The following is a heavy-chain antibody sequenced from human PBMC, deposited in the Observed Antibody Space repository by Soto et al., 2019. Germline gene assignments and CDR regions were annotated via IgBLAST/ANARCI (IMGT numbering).Heavy chain of an antibody. Sequence: ASVKVSCKASGYTFTSYGISWVRQAPGQGLEWMGWISAYNGNTNYAQKLQGRVTMTTDTSTSTAYMELRSLRSDDTAVYYCARVFVVVVAATADYYYYYGMDVWGQGTTVTVSS. CDR1: GYTFTSYG. CDR3: ARVFVVVVAATADYYYYYGMDV. J-gene: IGHJ6*02. CDR2: ISAYNGNT. D-gene: IGHD2-15*01. V-gene: IGHV1-18*01.